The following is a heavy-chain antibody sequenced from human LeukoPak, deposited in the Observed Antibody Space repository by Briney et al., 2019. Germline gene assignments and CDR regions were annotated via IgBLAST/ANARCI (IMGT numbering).Heavy chain of an antibody. Sequence: ASVKVSCKASGYTFTSYGISWVRQAPGQGLEWMGWISAYNGNTNYAQKLQGRVTITRDTSASTAYMELSSLRSEDTAVYYCARDLAFEDWDWFDPWGQGTLVTVSS. CDR2: ISAYNGNT. CDR1: GYTFTSYG. J-gene: IGHJ5*02. D-gene: IGHD3-16*01. CDR3: ARDLAFEDWDWFDP. V-gene: IGHV1-18*01.